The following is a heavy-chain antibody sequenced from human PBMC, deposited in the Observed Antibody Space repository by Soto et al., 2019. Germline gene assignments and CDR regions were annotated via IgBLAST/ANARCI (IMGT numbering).Heavy chain of an antibody. J-gene: IGHJ6*02. Sequence: PSETLSLTCTVSGGSISSSSSYWGWIRQPPGKGLDWIGNVYYGGSTYYNPSLKSRVTISVETSKSQFSLKLSSVTAADTAVYYCAGGDYYHSSGYYFYYYTMDVWGQGNTVTVSS. CDR1: GGSISSSSSY. CDR2: VYYGGST. CDR3: AGGDYYHSSGYYFYYYTMDV. V-gene: IGHV4-39*01. D-gene: IGHD3-22*01.